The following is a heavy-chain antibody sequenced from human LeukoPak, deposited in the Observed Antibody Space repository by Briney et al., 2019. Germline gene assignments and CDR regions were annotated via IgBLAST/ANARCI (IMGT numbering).Heavy chain of an antibody. CDR1: GGSISSGGYY. CDR3: ASWATIFGVVVDY. J-gene: IGHJ4*02. CDR2: INHSGST. V-gene: IGHV4-39*07. Sequence: SETLSLTCTVSGGSISSGGYYWSWIRQPPGKGLEWIGEINHSGSTNYNPSLKSRVTISVDTSKNQFSLKLSSVTAADTAVYYCASWATIFGVVVDYWGQGTLVTVSS. D-gene: IGHD3-3*01.